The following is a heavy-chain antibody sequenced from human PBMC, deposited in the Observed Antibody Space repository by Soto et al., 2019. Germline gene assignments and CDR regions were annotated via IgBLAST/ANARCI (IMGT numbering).Heavy chain of an antibody. V-gene: IGHV3-72*01. CDR2: TKNKAQSFAI. Sequence: EVQLVESGGALVQPGGSLRLSCAAYGFTLSDHYMDWVRQAPGKGLEWVGRTKNKAQSFAIEYAASVKGRFTISRDDSNNSLYLQMNSLQTDDTAVYYYNTWYSGSPRYLAQGTLVTVSS. D-gene: IGHD1-26*01. CDR3: NTWYSGSPRY. CDR1: GFTLSDHY. J-gene: IGHJ4*02.